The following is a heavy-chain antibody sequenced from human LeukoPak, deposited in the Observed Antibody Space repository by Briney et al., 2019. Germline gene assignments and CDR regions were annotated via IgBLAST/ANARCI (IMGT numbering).Heavy chain of an antibody. CDR1: GYTFTNFG. Sequence: GASVTVSCKASGYTFTNFGISWVRQAPGQGLEWMGWINAYNGNTHYAQKYQGRVTMTTDTSTSTAYMELRSLRSDDTAEYYCARAVADTEIDYWGQGTLVTVSS. V-gene: IGHV1-18*01. CDR3: ARAVADTEIDY. CDR2: INAYNGNT. D-gene: IGHD6-19*01. J-gene: IGHJ4*02.